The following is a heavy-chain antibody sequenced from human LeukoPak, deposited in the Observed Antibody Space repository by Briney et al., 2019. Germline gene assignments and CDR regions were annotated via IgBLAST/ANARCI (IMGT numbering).Heavy chain of an antibody. Sequence: GGSLRLSCAASGFTFSTYAMYWVRQPPGKGLEWVSIIGGSGGDIHYADSVKGRFTISRDNSKNTLYLQMNSLRVEDTAIYYCAIDPNWGIHYWGQGVLVTVSS. V-gene: IGHV3-23*01. CDR1: GFTFSTYA. J-gene: IGHJ4*02. CDR2: IGGSGGDI. D-gene: IGHD7-27*01. CDR3: AIDPNWGIHY.